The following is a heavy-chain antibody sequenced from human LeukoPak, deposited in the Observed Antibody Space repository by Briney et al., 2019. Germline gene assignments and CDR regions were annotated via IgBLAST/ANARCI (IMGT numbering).Heavy chain of an antibody. J-gene: IGHJ4*02. Sequence: GGSLRLSCAASGFTFSSYSMHWVRQAPGKGLEWVSSISSSSSYIYYADSVKGRFTISRDNAKNSLYLQMNSLRAEDTAVYYCGRVDLVGATYYFDYWGQGTLVTVSS. V-gene: IGHV3-21*01. CDR3: GRVDLVGATYYFDY. CDR2: ISSSSSYI. D-gene: IGHD1-26*01. CDR1: GFTFSSYS.